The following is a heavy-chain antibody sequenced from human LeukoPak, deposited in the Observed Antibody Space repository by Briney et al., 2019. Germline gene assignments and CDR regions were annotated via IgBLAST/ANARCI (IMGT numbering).Heavy chain of an antibody. CDR2: IWYDGSNK. V-gene: IGHV3-33*01. CDR3: ARDYGEVRLPLALFDY. D-gene: IGHD4-17*01. J-gene: IGHJ4*02. Sequence: GRSLRLSCAASGFTFSNYGMHWVRQAPGKGLEWVAVIWYDGSNKYYADSVKGRFTISRDNSKNTLYLQMNSLRAEDTAVYYCARDYGEVRLPLALFDYWGQGTLVTVSS. CDR1: GFTFSNYG.